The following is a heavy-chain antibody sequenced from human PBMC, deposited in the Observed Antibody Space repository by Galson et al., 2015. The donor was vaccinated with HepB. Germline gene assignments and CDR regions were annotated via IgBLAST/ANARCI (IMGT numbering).Heavy chain of an antibody. V-gene: IGHV3-33*01. J-gene: IGHJ4*02. D-gene: IGHD6-13*01. CDR1: GFTFSSYS. CDR3: ASSLTQRPIAPLDY. CDR2: IWYDGSTK. Sequence: SLRLSCAASGFTFSSYSMHWVRQAPGKGLEWVAVIWYDGSTKYYADSVKGRFTISRDNSKNTLYLQMNSLRAEDTAVYYCASSLTQRPIAPLDYWGQGTLVTVSS.